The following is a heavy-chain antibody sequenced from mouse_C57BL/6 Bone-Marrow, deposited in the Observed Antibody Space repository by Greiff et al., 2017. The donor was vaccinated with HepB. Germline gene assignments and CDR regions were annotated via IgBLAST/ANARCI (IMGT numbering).Heavy chain of an antibody. J-gene: IGHJ2*01. V-gene: IGHV1-4*01. D-gene: IGHD1-1*01. CDR3: ARPHITTVVGSLDY. CDR2: INPSSGYT. CDR1: GYTFTSYT. Sequence: VQGVVSGAELARPGASVKMSCKASGYTFTSYTMHWVKQRPGQGLEWIGYINPSSGYTKYNQKFKDKATLTADKSSSTAYMQLSSLTSEDSAVYYCARPHITTVVGSLDYWGQGTTLTVSS.